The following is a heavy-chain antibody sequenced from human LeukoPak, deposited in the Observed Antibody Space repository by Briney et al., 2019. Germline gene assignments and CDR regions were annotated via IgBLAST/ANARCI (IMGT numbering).Heavy chain of an antibody. V-gene: IGHV3-13*01. Sequence: PGGSPRLSCAASGFTFSSYDMHWVRQATGKGLEWVSAIGTAGDTFYPDSVKGRFSISRENARNSLYLQMNSLRAGDTAMYYCARRSSGDAFDLWGQGTMVTVSS. D-gene: IGHD3-10*01. CDR2: IGTAGDT. J-gene: IGHJ3*01. CDR1: GFTFSSYD. CDR3: ARRSSGDAFDL.